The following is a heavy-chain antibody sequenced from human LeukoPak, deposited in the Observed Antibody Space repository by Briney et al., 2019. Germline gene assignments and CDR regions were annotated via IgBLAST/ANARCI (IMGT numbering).Heavy chain of an antibody. CDR3: ARGFHGSGSELDY. Sequence: SETLSLTCLVSGDSLSSDTSSWTWIRQPPGKGLEWIGSIYHTGRTFYNPSLTSRVTISVDKSNNHFSLKLNSVTAADTAVYYCARGFHGSGSELDYWGQGTLVTVSS. CDR2: IYHTGRT. D-gene: IGHD3-10*01. CDR1: GDSLSSDTSS. J-gene: IGHJ4*02. V-gene: IGHV4-30-2*01.